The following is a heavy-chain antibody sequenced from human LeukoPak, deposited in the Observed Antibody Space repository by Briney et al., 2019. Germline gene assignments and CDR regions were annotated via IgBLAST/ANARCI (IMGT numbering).Heavy chain of an antibody. J-gene: IGHJ6*03. CDR2: IYYSGST. V-gene: IGHV4-59*01. CDR3: ARRYAYYYYYMDV. D-gene: IGHD2-8*01. Sequence: SESLSLTCTVSGGSISSYYWSWIRQPPGKGLDWIGYIYYSGSTNYNPSLKSRVTISVDTSKNQFSLKLSSVTAADTAVYYCARRYAYYYYYMDVWGKGTTVIVSS. CDR1: GGSISSYY.